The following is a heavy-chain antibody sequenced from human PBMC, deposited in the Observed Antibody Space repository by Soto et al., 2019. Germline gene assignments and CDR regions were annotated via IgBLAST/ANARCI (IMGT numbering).Heavy chain of an antibody. J-gene: IGHJ3*02. V-gene: IGHV3-9*01. D-gene: IGHD6-19*01. Sequence: GGSLRLSCAASGFTFDDYAMHWVRQAPGKGLEWVSGISWNSGSIGYADSVKGRFTISRDNAKNSLYLQMNSLRAEDTALYYCAKDLPVAGKSSPFDAFDIWGQGTMVTVSS. CDR2: ISWNSGSI. CDR3: AKDLPVAGKSSPFDAFDI. CDR1: GFTFDDYA.